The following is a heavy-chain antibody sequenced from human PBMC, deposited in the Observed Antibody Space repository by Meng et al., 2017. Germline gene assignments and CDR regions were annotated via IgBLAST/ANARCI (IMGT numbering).Heavy chain of an antibody. D-gene: IGHD3-10*01. CDR3: ASMGY. CDR2: ISYDGSNK. CDR1: GFTFSSYA. J-gene: IGHJ4*02. Sequence: VQRVESGGCVIQPGRSLRLSCAASGFTFSSYAMHWVRQAPGKGLEWVAVISYDGSNKYYADSVKGRFTISRDNSKNTLYLQMNSLRAEDTAVYYCASMGYWGQGTLVTVSS. V-gene: IGHV3-30*01.